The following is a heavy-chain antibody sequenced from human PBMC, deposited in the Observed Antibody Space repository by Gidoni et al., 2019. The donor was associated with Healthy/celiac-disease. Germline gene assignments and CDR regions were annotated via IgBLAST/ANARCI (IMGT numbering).Heavy chain of an antibody. D-gene: IGHD3-22*01. V-gene: IGHV1-69*01. Sequence: QVQLVQSGAEVKKPGSSVQVSCKASGGTFSSYAISWVRQAPGQGLEWMGGIIPIFGTANYAQKFQGRVTITADESTSTAYMELSSLRSEDTAVYYCARDWHYYDSSGPNWFDPWGQGTLVTVSS. CDR1: GGTFSSYA. CDR2: IIPIFGTA. J-gene: IGHJ5*02. CDR3: ARDWHYYDSSGPNWFDP.